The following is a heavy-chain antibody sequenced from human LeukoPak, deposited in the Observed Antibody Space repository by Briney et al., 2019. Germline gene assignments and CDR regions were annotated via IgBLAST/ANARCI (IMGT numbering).Heavy chain of an antibody. Sequence: PGGSLRLSCAASGFTFSSYAMSWVRQAPGKGLEWGSAISGSGGSTYYADSVKGRFTISRDNSKNTLYLQMNSLRAEDTAVYYCAKGAPYCSSTSCYGDYWGQGTLVTVFS. V-gene: IGHV3-23*01. D-gene: IGHD2-2*01. J-gene: IGHJ4*02. CDR2: ISGSGGST. CDR1: GFTFSSYA. CDR3: AKGAPYCSSTSCYGDY.